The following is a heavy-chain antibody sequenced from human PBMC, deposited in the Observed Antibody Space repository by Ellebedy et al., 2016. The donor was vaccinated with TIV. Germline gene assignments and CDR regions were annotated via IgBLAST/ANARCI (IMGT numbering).Heavy chain of an antibody. D-gene: IGHD2-2*01. Sequence: MPSETLSLTCTVSGGFINHNYWNWIRQPPGKRLEWIGHLHYTGKTDYNPSLKSRVTMSVDTSKTQFSLKLSSVTAADTAVYYCARGLSAAFQFDPWGQGILVSVSS. J-gene: IGHJ5*02. CDR1: GGFINHNY. CDR2: LHYTGKT. V-gene: IGHV4-59*01. CDR3: ARGLSAAFQFDP.